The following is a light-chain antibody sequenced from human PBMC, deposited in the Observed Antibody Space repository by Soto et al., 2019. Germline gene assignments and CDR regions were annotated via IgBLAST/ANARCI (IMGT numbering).Light chain of an antibody. CDR1: QSIGSS. CDR3: QHYTNWPPIT. Sequence: IVMTQSPVTLSVSPGERVSLSCRASQSIGSSLAWYQQKRGQAPRLLISGASTRATGIPGRFSGRGSGTEFTLTISGLQSEDFAVYYCQHYTNWPPITFGQGTRLEIK. CDR2: GAS. V-gene: IGKV3-15*01. J-gene: IGKJ5*01.